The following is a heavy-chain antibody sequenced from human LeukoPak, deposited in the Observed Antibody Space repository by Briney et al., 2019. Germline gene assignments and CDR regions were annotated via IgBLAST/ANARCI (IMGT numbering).Heavy chain of an antibody. CDR2: IYYSGST. CDR3: ARRRKFTFGGVIVSAFDI. D-gene: IGHD3-16*02. Sequence: PSETLSLTCTVSGGSISSYYWSWIRQPPGKGLEWIGYIYYSGSTNYNPSLKSRVTISVDTSKNQFSLKLSSVTAADTAVYYCARRRKFTFGGVIVSAFDIWGQGTMVTVSS. V-gene: IGHV4-59*12. J-gene: IGHJ3*02. CDR1: GGSISSYY.